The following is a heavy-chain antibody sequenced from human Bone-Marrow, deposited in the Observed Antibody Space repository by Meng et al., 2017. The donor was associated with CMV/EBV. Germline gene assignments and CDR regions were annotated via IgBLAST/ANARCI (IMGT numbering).Heavy chain of an antibody. J-gene: IGHJ4*02. D-gene: IGHD3-16*01. Sequence: GESLKISCAVSGFTFRSYGMHWFRQTPGKGLEWVAFIRYDGSNRNYGDSVKGRFTISRDNSKNTLYLQMNSLRDEDTGIYYCAKDLGLLQRVFDYWGQGTLVTVSS. CDR3: AKDLGLLQRVFDY. CDR1: GFTFRSYG. V-gene: IGHV3-30*02. CDR2: IRYDGSNR.